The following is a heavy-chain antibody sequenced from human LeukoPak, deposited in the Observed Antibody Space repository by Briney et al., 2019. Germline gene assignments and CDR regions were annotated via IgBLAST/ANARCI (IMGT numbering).Heavy chain of an antibody. CDR1: GYTFTSYY. D-gene: IGHD2-15*01. CDR3: ARDVVVAAPGYYMDV. CDR2: INPRGGST. Sequence: ASVKVSCKASGYTFTSYYMHWVRQAPGQGLEWMGIINPRGGSTSYAQKFQGRVTMTRDTSTSTVYMELSSLRSDDTAVYYCARDVVVAAPGYYMDVWGKGTTVTVSS. V-gene: IGHV1-46*01. J-gene: IGHJ6*03.